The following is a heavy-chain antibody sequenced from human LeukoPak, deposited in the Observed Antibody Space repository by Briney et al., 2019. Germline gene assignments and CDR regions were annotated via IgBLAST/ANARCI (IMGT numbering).Heavy chain of an antibody. CDR2: ISWNSATI. V-gene: IGHV3-9*03. Sequence: GGSLRLSCAASGFTFDGYAMHWVRQAPGKGLEWVSGISWNSATIGYAASVKGRFTISRDNAKKSLHLQMNSLTAEDMALYYCVKGYYYDSSGYSDAFHIWGQGTMVSVSS. J-gene: IGHJ3*02. CDR1: GFTFDGYA. CDR3: VKGYYYDSSGYSDAFHI. D-gene: IGHD3-22*01.